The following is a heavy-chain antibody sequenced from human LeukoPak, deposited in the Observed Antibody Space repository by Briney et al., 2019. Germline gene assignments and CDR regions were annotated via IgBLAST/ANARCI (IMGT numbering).Heavy chain of an antibody. CDR1: GGSFSGYY. CDR2: INHSGST. V-gene: IGHV4-34*01. Sequence: SETLSLTCAVYGGSFSGYYWSWIRQPPGKGLEWIGEINHSGSTNYNPPLKSRVTISVDTSKNQFSLKLSSVTAADTAVYYCARGRGWYRSVFDYWGQGTLVTVSS. J-gene: IGHJ4*02. D-gene: IGHD6-19*01. CDR3: ARGRGWYRSVFDY.